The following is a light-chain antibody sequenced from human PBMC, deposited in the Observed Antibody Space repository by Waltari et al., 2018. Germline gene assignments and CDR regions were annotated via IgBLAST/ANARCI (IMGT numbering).Light chain of an antibody. CDR3: QSYDRSLSGSV. J-gene: IGLJ3*02. CDR1: RSHLGAGHA. Sequence: QSVLTQPPSVSGAPGQRVTISCPGSRSHLGAGHAAHWYQHFPGAGPKLIIYSDTHRPSGVPDRFSGSKSGTSASLAVTGLQADDEADYYCQSYDRSLSGSVFGGGTKLTVL. CDR2: SDT. V-gene: IGLV1-40*01.